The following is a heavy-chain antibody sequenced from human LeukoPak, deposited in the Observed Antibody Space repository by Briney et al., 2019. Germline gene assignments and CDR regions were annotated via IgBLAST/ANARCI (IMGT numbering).Heavy chain of an antibody. Sequence: GGSLRLSCAASGFTVSSSYMTWVRQALGKGLEWVSVIYSGGTTYYADSVKGRFTISRDNSKNTLYLQMNSLRDEDTAVYYCARGVAAAGTTLDYWGQGTLVTVSS. CDR2: IYSGGTT. V-gene: IGHV3-66*01. D-gene: IGHD6-13*01. J-gene: IGHJ4*02. CDR1: GFTVSSSY. CDR3: ARGVAAAGTTLDY.